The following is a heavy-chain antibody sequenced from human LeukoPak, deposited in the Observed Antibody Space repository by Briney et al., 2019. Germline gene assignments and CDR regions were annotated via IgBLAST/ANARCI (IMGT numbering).Heavy chain of an antibody. CDR1: GGSIRGYH. Sequence: SETLSLTCRVSGGSIRGYHWSWIRQPPGKGLEWIGYIYYTGNTNYNPSLESRVTISVDTTKNQFSLKLRSVTAADTAVYYCARYGQQLLVHLDFWGRGTLVTVSS. V-gene: IGHV4-59*01. CDR3: ARYGQQLLVHLDF. D-gene: IGHD2-8*02. J-gene: IGHJ4*02. CDR2: IYYTGNT.